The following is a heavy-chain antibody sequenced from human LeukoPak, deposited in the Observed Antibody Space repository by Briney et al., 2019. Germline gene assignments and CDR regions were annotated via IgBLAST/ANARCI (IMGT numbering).Heavy chain of an antibody. Sequence: NASETLSLTCAVSGYSISSGYYWGWIRQPPGQGLEWIGSIYHSGSTYYNPSLKSRVTISVDTSKNQFSLKLSSVTAADTAVYYCAVLLTLYDAFDIWGQGTMVTVSS. CDR1: GYSISSGYY. V-gene: IGHV4-38-2*01. CDR2: IYHSGST. D-gene: IGHD4/OR15-4a*01. CDR3: AVLLTLYDAFDI. J-gene: IGHJ3*02.